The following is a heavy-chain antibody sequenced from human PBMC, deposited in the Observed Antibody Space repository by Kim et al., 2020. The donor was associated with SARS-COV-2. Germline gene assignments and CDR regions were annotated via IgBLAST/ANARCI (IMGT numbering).Heavy chain of an antibody. D-gene: IGHD1-1*01. CDR3: ARGWDNLDY. J-gene: IGHJ4*02. Sequence: GSTNHNPSLKSRVTISVDTSKNQFSLKLSSVTAADTAVYYCARGWDNLDYWGQGTLVTVSS. CDR2: GST. V-gene: IGHV4-34*01.